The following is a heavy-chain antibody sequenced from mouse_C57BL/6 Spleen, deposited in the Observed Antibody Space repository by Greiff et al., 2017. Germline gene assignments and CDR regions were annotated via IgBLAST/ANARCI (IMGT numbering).Heavy chain of an antibody. Sequence: QVQLQQSGPELVKPGASVKISCKASGYAFSSSWMNWVRQRPGKGLEWVGRIYPGDGDTNYTGKFKDQSTLTADNSPSTAYMQLSSLTSEDSAVYFCARGIYYGNYDFDYWGQGTTLTVSS. CDR3: ARGIYYGNYDFDY. J-gene: IGHJ2*01. CDR2: IYPGDGDT. D-gene: IGHD2-1*01. CDR1: GYAFSSSW. V-gene: IGHV1-82*01.